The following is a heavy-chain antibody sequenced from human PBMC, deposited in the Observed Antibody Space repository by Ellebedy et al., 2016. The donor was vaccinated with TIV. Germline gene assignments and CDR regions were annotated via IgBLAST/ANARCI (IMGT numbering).Heavy chain of an antibody. J-gene: IGHJ5*02. D-gene: IGHD3-9*01. CDR1: GYTFTSYY. CDR2: INPSGGST. CDR3: ARVGPPTYYDILTGTNWFDP. V-gene: IGHV1-46*01. Sequence: ASVKVSXKASGYTFTSYYMHWVRQAPGQGLEWMGLINPSGGSTSYAQKFQGRVTMTRDTSTSTAYMELSSLRSEDTAVYYCARVGPPTYYDILTGTNWFDPWGQGTLVTVSS.